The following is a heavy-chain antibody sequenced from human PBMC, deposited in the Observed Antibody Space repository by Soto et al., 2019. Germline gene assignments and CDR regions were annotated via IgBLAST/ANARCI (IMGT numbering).Heavy chain of an antibody. V-gene: IGHV3-15*07. Sequence: EVQRVESGGGLIEPGESLRLSCAASGFSFSNAWMNWVRQAPGKGLEWVGRIRSKTDGGTTDYAAPVRGRFTFSRDDSQNTVYLHMNSLKTEDTALYYCTTSISEVVTAHWGQGTLVTVSS. CDR1: GFSFSNAW. CDR3: TTSISEVVTAH. CDR2: IRSKTDGGTT. D-gene: IGHD3-3*02. J-gene: IGHJ4*02.